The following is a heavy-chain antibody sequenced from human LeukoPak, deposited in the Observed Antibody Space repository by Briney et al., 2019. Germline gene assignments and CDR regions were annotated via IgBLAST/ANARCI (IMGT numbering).Heavy chain of an antibody. V-gene: IGHV3-23*01. Sequence: GGSLRLSCAASGFTFSSYALSWVRQVPGKGLGWVSVIRSSGGDTYYADSVKGRFTVSRDDSKNTMYLHMNSLRAEDTAVYYCAKEWATDGDFDYWGQGTLVTVSS. D-gene: IGHD2-21*01. J-gene: IGHJ4*02. CDR3: AKEWATDGDFDY. CDR2: IRSSGGDT. CDR1: GFTFSSYA.